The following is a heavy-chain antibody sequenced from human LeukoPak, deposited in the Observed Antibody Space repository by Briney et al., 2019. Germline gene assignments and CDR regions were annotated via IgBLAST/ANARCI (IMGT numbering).Heavy chain of an antibody. Sequence: PGGSLRLSCAASGFTFSSYWMSWVRQAPGKGLEWVANIKQDGSEKYYVDSVKGRFTISRDNAKNSLYLQMNSLRAEDTAVYYCARDQVTMVRGVIITGSGGAPRYYYYMDVWGKGTTVTVSS. CDR1: GFTFSSYW. J-gene: IGHJ6*03. CDR3: ARDQVTMVRGVIITGSGGAPRYYYYMDV. D-gene: IGHD3-10*01. V-gene: IGHV3-7*01. CDR2: IKQDGSEK.